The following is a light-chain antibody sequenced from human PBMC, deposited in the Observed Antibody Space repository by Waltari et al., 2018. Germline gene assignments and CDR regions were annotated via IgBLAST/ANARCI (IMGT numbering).Light chain of an antibody. J-gene: IGKJ1*01. CDR2: DAS. CDR1: QSVNRT. Sequence: DIVLTQSPGTLSLSPGERATLSCRASQSVNRTLAWYQQKPGQPPKLLIYDASSRATGIPDRFSGSGSGTDFSLTISRLEPEDVAVYYCQKYGTSPGKFGQGTKVEIK. CDR3: QKYGTSPGK. V-gene: IGKV3-20*01.